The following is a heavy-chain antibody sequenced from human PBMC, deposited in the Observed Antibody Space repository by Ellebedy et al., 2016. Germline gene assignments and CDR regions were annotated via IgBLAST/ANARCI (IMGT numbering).Heavy chain of an antibody. CDR1: GGSISRYY. Sequence: GSLRLSCTVFGGSISRYYWSWIRQPPGKGLEWIGYIYYSGSTNYNPSLKSRVTISVDTSKNQFSLKLSSVTAANTAVYYCARSPEPFITMVRGVVYGMDVWGQGTTVTVSS. CDR2: IYYSGST. J-gene: IGHJ6*02. D-gene: IGHD3-10*01. CDR3: ARSPEPFITMVRGVVYGMDV. V-gene: IGHV4-59*01.